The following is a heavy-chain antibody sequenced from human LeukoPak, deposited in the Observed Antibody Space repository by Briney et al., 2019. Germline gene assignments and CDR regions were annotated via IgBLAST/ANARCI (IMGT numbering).Heavy chain of an antibody. Sequence: PGGSLRLSCAASGFTFRNYAMHWVRQAPGKGLEWVAVISYDGSNKYYADSVKGRFTISRDNSKNTLYLQMNSLRAEDTAVYYCARNDYGDYYFDYWGQGTLVTVSS. V-gene: IGHV3-30-3*01. D-gene: IGHD4-17*01. CDR2: ISYDGSNK. CDR3: ARNDYGDYYFDY. J-gene: IGHJ4*02. CDR1: GFTFRNYA.